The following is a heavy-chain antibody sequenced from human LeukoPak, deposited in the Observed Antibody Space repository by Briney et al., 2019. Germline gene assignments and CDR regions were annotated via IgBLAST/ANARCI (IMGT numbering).Heavy chain of an antibody. V-gene: IGHV6-1*01. CDR3: ARRLTRYDCFDP. D-gene: IGHD1-1*01. Sequence: SQTLSLTCAISGDSVSSNSVTWNWIRQSPSRGLEWLGRTYYRSTWYNDYAVSVRGRITVNPDTSKNQFSLHLNSVTPEDTAVYYCARRLTRYDCFDPWGQGILVTVSS. CDR2: TYYRSTWYN. J-gene: IGHJ5*02. CDR1: GDSVSSNSVT.